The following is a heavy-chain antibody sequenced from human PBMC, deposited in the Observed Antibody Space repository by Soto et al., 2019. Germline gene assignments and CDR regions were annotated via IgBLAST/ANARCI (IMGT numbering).Heavy chain of an antibody. CDR2: VYNSGNT. CDR1: GGSMPGYF. CDR3: ARTHWVSGTEY. J-gene: IGHJ4*02. V-gene: IGHV4-4*07. Sequence: QVQLQESGPGLVKPSETLSLTCTVSGGSMPGYFWSWXXXPAGKALEWIGHVYNSGNTEYNPSLASRITMAVDTSKRQFSLKVKSVTAADTAVYYCARTHWVSGTEYWGQGILVTVSS. D-gene: IGHD6-19*01.